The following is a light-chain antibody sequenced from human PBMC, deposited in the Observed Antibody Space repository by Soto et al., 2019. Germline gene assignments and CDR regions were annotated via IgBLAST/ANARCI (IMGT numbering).Light chain of an antibody. CDR1: QTISSW. CDR2: KAS. Sequence: DIQMTQSPSTLCVSVGDRVTITCRASQTISSWLAWYQQKPGKAPKLLIYKASTLKSGVPSRFSGSGSGIEFTLTISSLQPDDFATYYCQHYNSYSEAFGQGTKVDIK. CDR3: QHYNSYSEA. J-gene: IGKJ1*01. V-gene: IGKV1-5*03.